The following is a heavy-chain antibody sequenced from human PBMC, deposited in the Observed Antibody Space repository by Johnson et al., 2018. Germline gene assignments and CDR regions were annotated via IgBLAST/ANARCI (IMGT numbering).Heavy chain of an antibody. CDR1: GFTFSGFA. V-gene: IGHV3-30-3*01. D-gene: IGHD1-26*01. J-gene: IGHJ6*03. CDR3: ARPKVGATSGGMDV. Sequence: QVQLVQSGGGVVQPGRSXRLSCAASGFTFSGFAMHWVRQAPGKGLEWVSMISFDGVDEFYADSVRGRFTVSRDNSKNTLFLQMSSLRAEDTALYYCARPKVGATSGGMDVWGTGTTVTVSS. CDR2: ISFDGVDE.